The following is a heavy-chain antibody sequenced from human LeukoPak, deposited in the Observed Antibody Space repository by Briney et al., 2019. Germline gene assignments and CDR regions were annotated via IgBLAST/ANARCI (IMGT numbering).Heavy chain of an antibody. CDR1: GGSFSGYY. CDR3: ARFNVYYDILTGYYPPYYYYGMDV. J-gene: IGHJ6*02. Sequence: SETLSLTCAVYGGSFSGYYWSWIRQPPGKGLEWIGEINHRGSTNYNPTLKSRVTISVDTSKNQFSLKLSSVTAADTAVYYCARFNVYYDILTGYYPPYYYYGMDVWGQGTTVTVSS. V-gene: IGHV4-34*01. CDR2: INHRGST. D-gene: IGHD3-9*01.